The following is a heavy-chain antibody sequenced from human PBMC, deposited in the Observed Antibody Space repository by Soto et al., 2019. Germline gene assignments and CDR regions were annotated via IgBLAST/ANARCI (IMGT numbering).Heavy chain of an antibody. CDR2: ISGSGGST. Sequence: GGSLRLSCAASGFTFSRYAMSWVRQAPGKGLEWVSAISGSGGSTYYADSVKGRFTISRDNSKNTLYLQMNSLRAEDTAVYYCAIDIVVVVAATKSDYWGQGTLVTVSS. J-gene: IGHJ4*02. D-gene: IGHD2-15*01. CDR3: AIDIVVVVAATKSDY. V-gene: IGHV3-23*01. CDR1: GFTFSRYA.